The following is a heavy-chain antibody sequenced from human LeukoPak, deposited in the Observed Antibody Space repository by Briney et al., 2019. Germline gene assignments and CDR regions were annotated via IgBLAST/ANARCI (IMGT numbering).Heavy chain of an antibody. CDR1: GGSISSYY. CDR3: ARDVGYSSYYFDY. D-gene: IGHD5-18*01. Sequence: SETLSLTCTVSGGSISSYYWSWIRQPPGKGLEWIGYIYYSGSTSYNPSLKSRVTISVDTSKNQFSLKLSSVTAADTAVYYCARDVGYSSYYFDYWGQGTLVTVSS. J-gene: IGHJ4*02. V-gene: IGHV4-59*12. CDR2: IYYSGST.